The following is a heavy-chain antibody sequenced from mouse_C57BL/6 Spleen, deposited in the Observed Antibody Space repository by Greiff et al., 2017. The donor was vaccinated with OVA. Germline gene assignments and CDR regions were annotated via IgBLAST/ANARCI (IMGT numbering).Heavy chain of an antibody. D-gene: IGHD4-1*01. CDR2: INPYNGGT. J-gene: IGHJ2*01. Sequence: VQLQQSGPVLVKPGASVKMSCKASGYTFTDYYMNWVKQSHGKSLEWIGVINPYNGGTSYNQKFKGKATLTVDKSSSTAYMELNSLTSEDSAVYYCARSGGGTYYFDYWGQGTTLTVSS. CDR1: GYTFTDYY. V-gene: IGHV1-19*01. CDR3: ARSGGGTYYFDY.